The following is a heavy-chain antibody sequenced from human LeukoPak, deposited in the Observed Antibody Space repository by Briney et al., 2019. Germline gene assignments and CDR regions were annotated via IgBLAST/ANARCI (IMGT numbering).Heavy chain of an antibody. J-gene: IGHJ3*02. D-gene: IGHD1-26*01. Sequence: ASVKVSCKASGYTFTSYGISWVRQAPGQGLEWMGWISAYNGNTNDAQKLQGRVTMTTDTSTSTAYMELRSLRSDDTAVYYCAGGIVGAPYDAFDIWGQGTMVTVSS. CDR3: AGGIVGAPYDAFDI. V-gene: IGHV1-18*01. CDR2: ISAYNGNT. CDR1: GYTFTSYG.